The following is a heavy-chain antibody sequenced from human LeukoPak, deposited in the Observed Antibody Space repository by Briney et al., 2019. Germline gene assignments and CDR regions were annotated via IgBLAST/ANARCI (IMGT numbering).Heavy chain of an antibody. Sequence: GGSLRLSCAASGFTFSSYAMSWVRQAPGKGLEWDSAISGSGGSTYYADSVKGRFTISRDNSKNTLYLQMNSLRAEDTAVYYCAKLHYESGSYRHFDYSGQGTLVTVSS. D-gene: IGHD1-26*01. J-gene: IGHJ4*02. CDR3: AKLHYESGSYRHFDY. V-gene: IGHV3-23*01. CDR1: GFTFSSYA. CDR2: ISGSGGST.